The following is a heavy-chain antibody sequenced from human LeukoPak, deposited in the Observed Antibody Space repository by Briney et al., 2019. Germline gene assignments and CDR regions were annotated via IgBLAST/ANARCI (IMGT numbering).Heavy chain of an antibody. D-gene: IGHD3-22*01. J-gene: IGHJ4*02. V-gene: IGHV5-51*01. CDR1: GYSFSNYW. CDR2: IYPGDSDT. Sequence: GESLKIPCKGSGYSFSNYWIAWVRQMPGKGLEWMGIIYPGDSDTRYSPSFQGQVTISADKSISTAYLQWSSLKASDTAMYYCARAYYYDSSGYLYYFDYWGQGTLVTVSS. CDR3: ARAYYYDSSGYLYYFDY.